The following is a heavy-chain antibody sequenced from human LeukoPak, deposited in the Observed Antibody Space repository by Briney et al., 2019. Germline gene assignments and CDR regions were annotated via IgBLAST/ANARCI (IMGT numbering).Heavy chain of an antibody. CDR2: ISYDGSNK. CDR3: ARTTQSKSAAFDY. Sequence: PGRSLRLSCAASGFTFSSYAMPWVRQAPGKGLEWVAVISYDGSNKYYADSVKGRFTISRDNSKNTLYLQMNSLRAEDTAVYYCARTTQSKSAAFDYWGQGTLVTVSS. J-gene: IGHJ4*02. D-gene: IGHD1-1*01. V-gene: IGHV3-30*01. CDR1: GFTFSSYA.